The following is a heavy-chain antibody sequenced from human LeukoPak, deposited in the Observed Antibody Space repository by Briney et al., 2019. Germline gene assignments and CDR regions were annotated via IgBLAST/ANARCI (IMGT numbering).Heavy chain of an antibody. V-gene: IGHV4-61*02. Sequence: SQTLSLTCTVSGGSISSGSYYWSWLRQPAGKGLEWLGRIYTSGSTNYNPSLKSRVTTSVDTSKNQFSLKLSSVTAADTAVYYCAREGECHKSTYDSSGYPALNYYYYYGMDVWGQGTTVTVSS. D-gene: IGHD3-22*01. CDR1: GGSISSGSYY. J-gene: IGHJ6*02. CDR3: AREGECHKSTYDSSGYPALNYYYYYGMDV. CDR2: IYTSGST.